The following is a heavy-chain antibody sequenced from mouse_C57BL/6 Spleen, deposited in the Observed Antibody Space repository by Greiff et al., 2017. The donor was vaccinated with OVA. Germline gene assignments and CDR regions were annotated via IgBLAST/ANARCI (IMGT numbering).Heavy chain of an antibody. Sequence: QVQLQQSGPELVKPGASVKISCKASGYAFSSSWMNWVKQRPGKGLEWIGRIYPGDGDTNYNGKFKGKATLTADNSSSTAYMQLSSLTSEDSAVYFCARTDYGSSYDYAMDYWGQGTSVTVSS. CDR1: GYAFSSSW. V-gene: IGHV1-82*01. CDR3: ARTDYGSSYDYAMDY. D-gene: IGHD1-1*01. CDR2: IYPGDGDT. J-gene: IGHJ4*01.